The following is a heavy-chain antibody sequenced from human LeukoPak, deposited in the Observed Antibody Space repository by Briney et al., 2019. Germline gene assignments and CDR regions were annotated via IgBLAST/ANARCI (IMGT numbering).Heavy chain of an antibody. D-gene: IGHD1-26*01. V-gene: IGHV4-61*02. J-gene: IGHJ4*02. CDR1: GGSISSGGYY. CDR3: VGGTYYGGDY. CDR2: TYTGGST. Sequence: KSSETLSLTCTVSGGSISSGGYYWNWIRQPAGKGLEYIGRTYTGGSTNYNPSLKSRVTMSVDTSKNQFSLKLSSVTAADTAVYYCVGGTYYGGDYWGQGTLVTVSS.